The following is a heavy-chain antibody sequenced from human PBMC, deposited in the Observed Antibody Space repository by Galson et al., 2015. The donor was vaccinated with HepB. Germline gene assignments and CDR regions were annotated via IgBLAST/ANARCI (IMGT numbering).Heavy chain of an antibody. CDR1: GFTFSNAW. Sequence: SLRLSCAASGFTFSNAWMSWVRQAPGKGLEWVGRIKSKTDGGTTDYAAPVKGRFTISRDDSKNTLYLQMNSLKTEDTAVYYCTTYSWYSAYFDYWGQGTLVTVSS. D-gene: IGHD6-13*01. CDR3: TTYSWYSAYFDY. CDR2: IKSKTDGGTT. J-gene: IGHJ4*02. V-gene: IGHV3-15*01.